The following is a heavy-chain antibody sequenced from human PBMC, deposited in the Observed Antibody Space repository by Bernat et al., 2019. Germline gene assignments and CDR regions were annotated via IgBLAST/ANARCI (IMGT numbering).Heavy chain of an antibody. CDR1: GGSISSSSYY. CDR3: ARLYDSSGYYPFDY. V-gene: IGHV4-39*01. D-gene: IGHD3-22*01. Sequence: QLQLQESGPGLVKPSETLSLTCTVSGGSISSSSYYWGWIRQPPGKGLEWIGNIYYSGSTYYNPSLKSRVTISVDTSKNQFSLKLSSVTAADTAVYYCARLYDSSGYYPFDYWGQGTLVTVSS. J-gene: IGHJ4*02. CDR2: IYYSGST.